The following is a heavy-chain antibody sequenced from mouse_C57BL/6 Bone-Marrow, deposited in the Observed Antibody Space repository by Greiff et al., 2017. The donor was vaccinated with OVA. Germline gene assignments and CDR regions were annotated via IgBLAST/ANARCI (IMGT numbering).Heavy chain of an antibody. CDR3: TTVYYDYDEVAY. V-gene: IGHV14-4*01. Sequence: EVQLVESGAELVRPGASVKLSCTASGFNIKDDYMHWVKQRPEQGLEWIGWIDPENGDTEYASKFQGKATITADTSSNTAYLQLSSLTSEDTAVYYCTTVYYDYDEVAYWGQGTLVTVSA. CDR1: GFNIKDDY. CDR2: IDPENGDT. D-gene: IGHD2-4*01. J-gene: IGHJ3*01.